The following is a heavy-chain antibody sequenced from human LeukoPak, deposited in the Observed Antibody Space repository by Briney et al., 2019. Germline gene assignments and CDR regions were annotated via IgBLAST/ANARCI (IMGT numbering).Heavy chain of an antibody. D-gene: IGHD4-17*01. V-gene: IGHV3-23*01. CDR3: ARDPNGDYVGAFAF. Sequence: GGSLRLSCAASGFTFSSYAMSWVRQAPGKGLEWVSAISSAGAYYADSVRGRFIMSRDNSKNTLYLQMNSLRDEDTAIYYCARDPNGDYVGAFAFWGQGTMVTVSS. CDR1: GFTFSSYA. J-gene: IGHJ3*01. CDR2: ISSAGA.